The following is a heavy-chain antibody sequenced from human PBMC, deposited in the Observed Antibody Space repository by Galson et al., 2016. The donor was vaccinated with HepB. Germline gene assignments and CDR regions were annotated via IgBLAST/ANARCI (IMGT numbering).Heavy chain of an antibody. D-gene: IGHD6-13*01. CDR2: ISYDGSIS. V-gene: IGHV3-30*04. CDR3: TSVGAPWTSSWSAFDI. Sequence: SLRLSCAASGFTFSSYAMRWVRQAPGKGLEWVAGISYDGSISNYADSVKGRFTISRDNSKNTLYMQMSSLRAEDTAMYYCTSVGAPWTSSWSAFDIWGQGTMVTVSS. J-gene: IGHJ3*02. CDR1: GFTFSSYA.